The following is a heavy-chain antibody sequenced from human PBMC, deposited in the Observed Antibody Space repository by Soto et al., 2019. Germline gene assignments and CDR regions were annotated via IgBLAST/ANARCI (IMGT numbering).Heavy chain of an antibody. J-gene: IGHJ4*02. CDR1: GYTFTNYA. Sequence: QVQLVQSGAEVKKPGASVKVSCKASGYTFTNYAISWVRQAPGQGLEWMGWISAYNGNTNYAQKLQGRVTMTTEPSTSSASMELRSLRSDDTAVYYCARAWFGDFVYYFDYWGQGTLVTVSS. V-gene: IGHV1-18*01. D-gene: IGHD3-10*01. CDR2: ISAYNGNT. CDR3: ARAWFGDFVYYFDY.